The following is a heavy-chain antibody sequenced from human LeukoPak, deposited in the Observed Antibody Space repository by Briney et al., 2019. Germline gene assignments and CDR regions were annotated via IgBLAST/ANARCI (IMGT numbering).Heavy chain of an antibody. CDR1: GYSFTTYW. V-gene: IGHV5-51*01. D-gene: IGHD3-10*01. J-gene: IGHJ4*02. CDR3: ARRQSGSEFFEY. Sequence: GESLKISCKGSGYSFTTYWIGWVRQMPGKGLEWVGMIYPGDSDARYSPSFQGQVTISVDKPISTAYLQWSSLRASDTAMYYCARRQSGSEFFEYWGQGTLVTVSS. CDR2: IYPGDSDA.